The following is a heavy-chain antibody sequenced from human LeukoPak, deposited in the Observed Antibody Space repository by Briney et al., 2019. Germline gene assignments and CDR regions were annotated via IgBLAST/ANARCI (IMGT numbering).Heavy chain of an antibody. D-gene: IGHD3-10*01. V-gene: IGHV3-53*01. Sequence: GSLRLSCAASGFTVSSNYMSWVRQAPGKGLEWVSVIYSGGSTYYADSVKGRFTISRDNSKNTLYLQMNSLRAEDTAVYYCARVWFGELSLDYWGQGTLVTVSS. CDR2: IYSGGST. CDR3: ARVWFGELSLDY. CDR1: GFTVSSNY. J-gene: IGHJ4*02.